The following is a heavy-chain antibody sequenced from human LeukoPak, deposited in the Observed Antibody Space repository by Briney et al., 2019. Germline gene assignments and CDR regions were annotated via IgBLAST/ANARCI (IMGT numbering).Heavy chain of an antibody. Sequence: SETLSLTCTVSGGSINTYYWSWFRQPPWMGLEWIGNIYYSGSTNYNPSLKSRVTMTVDTSKNQFSLKLSSVTAEDTAVYYCAREPYSGYDSLFDYWGQGTLVTGSS. CDR3: AREPYSGYDSLFDY. J-gene: IGHJ4*02. D-gene: IGHD5-12*01. CDR2: IYYSGST. V-gene: IGHV4-59*01. CDR1: GGSINTYY.